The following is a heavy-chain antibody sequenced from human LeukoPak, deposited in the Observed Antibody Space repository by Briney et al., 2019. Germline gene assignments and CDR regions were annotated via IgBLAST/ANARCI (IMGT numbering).Heavy chain of an antibody. J-gene: IGHJ4*02. CDR3: ASDFGGSDDY. CDR1: GFTFSRYW. D-gene: IGHD2-15*01. CDR2: MNTDGSRT. Sequence: GGSLRLSCVGSGFTFSRYWMHWVRQAPGKGLVWVLRMNTDGSRTDYADSVKGRFTISRDNAKNALYLQMNSLGAEDTAVYSCASDFGGSDDYWGQGTLVTVSS. V-gene: IGHV3-74*01.